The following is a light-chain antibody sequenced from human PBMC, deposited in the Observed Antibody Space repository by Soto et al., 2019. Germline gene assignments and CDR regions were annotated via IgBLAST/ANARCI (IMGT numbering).Light chain of an antibody. J-gene: IGKJ1*01. V-gene: IGKV3-11*01. CDR3: QQRSNWPPWT. CDR2: GTS. Sequence: IVMPPSPATLSVSPGDRATLSCRASQSVSSNLAWYQQKPGQAPRLLIYGTSNRATGIPDRFSGSGSGTDFSLTISSLEPGDFAVYYCQQRSNWPPWTFGQGTKVDIK. CDR1: QSVSSN.